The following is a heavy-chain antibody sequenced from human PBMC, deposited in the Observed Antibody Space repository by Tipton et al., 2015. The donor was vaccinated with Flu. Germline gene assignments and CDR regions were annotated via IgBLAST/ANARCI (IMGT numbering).Heavy chain of an antibody. J-gene: IGHJ3*02. D-gene: IGHD6-19*01. CDR2: IYNTRRT. V-gene: IGHV4-59*08. CDR1: GASISGYY. CDR3: ASPYNSGWYGAFVI. Sequence: TLSLTCTVSGASISGYYWSLIRQSPGKGLECIGYIYNTRRTSYNPSLKSRVTISMNTSKNQISLKLTSVTAAVTAVYYCASPYNSGWYGAFVIWGQGSMVTVS.